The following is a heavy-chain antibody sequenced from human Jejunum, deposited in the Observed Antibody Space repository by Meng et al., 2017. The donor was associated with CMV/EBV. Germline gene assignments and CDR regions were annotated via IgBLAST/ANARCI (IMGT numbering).Heavy chain of an antibody. CDR2: ISYTSGTI. V-gene: IGHV3-48*04. J-gene: IGHJ4*02. D-gene: IGHD3-3*01. Sequence: FSNYGMSWVRPAPGQGLEWISYISYTSGTIYYTDSVQGRFAISRDNAKKSLYLHLNSLRAEDTAVYYCASATTIFGVVTMYYFDYWGQGTLVTVSS. CDR3: ASATTIFGVVTMYYFDY. CDR1: FSNYG.